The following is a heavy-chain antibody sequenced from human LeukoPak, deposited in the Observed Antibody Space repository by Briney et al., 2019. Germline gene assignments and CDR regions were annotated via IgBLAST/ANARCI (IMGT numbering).Heavy chain of an antibody. V-gene: IGHV3-33*01. CDR2: IWYDGSNK. J-gene: IGHJ4*02. Sequence: QTGGSLRLSCAASGFTFSSYGMHWVRQAPGKGLEWVAVIWYDGSNKYYADSVKGRFTISRDNSKNTLYLQMNSLRAEDTAVYYCARDHLRYFDWSPPDYWGQGTLVTVSS. CDR1: GFTFSSYG. D-gene: IGHD3-9*01. CDR3: ARDHLRYFDWSPPDY.